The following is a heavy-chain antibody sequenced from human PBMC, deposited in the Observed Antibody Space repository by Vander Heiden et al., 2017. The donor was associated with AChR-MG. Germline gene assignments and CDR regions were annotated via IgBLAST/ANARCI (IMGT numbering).Heavy chain of an antibody. CDR1: GFTFSSYA. Sequence: QVQPVEPGGGVVQPGRSLRLPCAAAGFTFSSYAMHWVRQAPGKGLEWVAVISYDGSNKYYADSVKGRFTISRDNSKNTLYLQMNSLRAEDTAVYYCARVGDTAMVTLGYWGQGTLVTVSS. CDR3: ARVGDTAMVTLGY. D-gene: IGHD5-18*01. J-gene: IGHJ4*02. V-gene: IGHV3-30-3*01. CDR2: ISYDGSNK.